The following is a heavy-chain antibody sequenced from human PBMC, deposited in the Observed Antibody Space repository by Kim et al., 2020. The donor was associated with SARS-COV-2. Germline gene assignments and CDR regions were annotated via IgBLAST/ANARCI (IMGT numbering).Heavy chain of an antibody. CDR1: GFTFSSYW. CDR3: VTERGSDYRESSGRFDY. V-gene: IGHV3-7*05. Sequence: GGSLRLSCAASGFTFSSYWMSWVRQAPGKGLEWVANIKQDGSEKYYVDSVKGRFTISRDNAKNSLYLQMNILRAEDTAVYYCVTERGSDYRESSGRFDYWGQGTLVTVSS. D-gene: IGHD3-22*01. J-gene: IGHJ4*02. CDR2: IKQDGSEK.